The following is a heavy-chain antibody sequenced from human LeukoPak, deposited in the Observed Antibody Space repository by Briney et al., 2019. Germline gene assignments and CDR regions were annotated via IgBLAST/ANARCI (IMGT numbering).Heavy chain of an antibody. CDR1: GGSFSDYY. D-gene: IGHD6-6*01. CDR2: INHSGST. CDR3: ATFSGRPYYYHYMDV. V-gene: IGHV4-34*01. Sequence: SETLSLTCAIYGGSFSDYYWSWIRQAPGKGLEWIGEINHSGSTNYNPSLKSRVTLSVDTSKSQFSLKLSSVTAADTAVYYCATFSGRPYYYHYMDVWGSGTTVTVSS. J-gene: IGHJ6*03.